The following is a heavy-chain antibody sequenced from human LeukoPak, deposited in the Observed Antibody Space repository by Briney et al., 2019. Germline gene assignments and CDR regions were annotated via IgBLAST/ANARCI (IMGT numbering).Heavy chain of an antibody. J-gene: IGHJ4*02. D-gene: IGHD6-13*01. CDR2: INHSGST. CDR1: GGSISSGGYS. Sequence: SQTLSLTCTVSGGSISSGGYSWSWIRQPPGKGLEWIGEINHSGSTNYNPSLKSRVTISVDTSKNQFSLKLSSVTAADTAVYYCARGRISVYSSSWYKYWGQGTLVTVSS. V-gene: IGHV4-30-2*01. CDR3: ARGRISVYSSSWYKY.